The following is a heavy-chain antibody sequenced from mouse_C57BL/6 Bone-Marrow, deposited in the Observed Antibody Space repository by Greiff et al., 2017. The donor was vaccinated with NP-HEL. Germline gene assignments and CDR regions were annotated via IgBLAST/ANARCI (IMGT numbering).Heavy chain of an antibody. J-gene: IGHJ3*01. CDR2: INPSNGGT. D-gene: IGHD2-3*01. Sequence: QVQLKQPGTELVKPGASVKLSCKASGYTFTSYWMHWVKQRPGQGLEWIGNINPSNGGTNYNEKFKSKATLTVDKSSSTAYMQLSSLTSEDSAVYYCARGGLLRHANFLFAYWGQGTLVTVSA. CDR3: ARGGLLRHANFLFAY. V-gene: IGHV1-53*01. CDR1: GYTFTSYW.